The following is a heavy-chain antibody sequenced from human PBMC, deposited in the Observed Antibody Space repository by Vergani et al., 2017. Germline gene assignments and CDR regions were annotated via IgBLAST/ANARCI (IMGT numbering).Heavy chain of an antibody. Sequence: QVQLQESGPGLVKPSETLSLTCTVSGGSISSYYWSWIRQPPGKGLEWIWYIYYSGSTNYNPSLKSRVTISVDTSKNQFSLKLSSVTAADTAVYYCARVGQGSYGPNGDFDYWGQGTLVTVSS. CDR1: GGSISSYY. V-gene: IGHV4-59*08. CDR3: ARVGQGSYGPNGDFDY. D-gene: IGHD5-18*01. J-gene: IGHJ4*02. CDR2: IYYSGST.